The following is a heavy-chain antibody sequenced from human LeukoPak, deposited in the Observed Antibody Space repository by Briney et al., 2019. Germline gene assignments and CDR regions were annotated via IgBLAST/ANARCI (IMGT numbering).Heavy chain of an antibody. J-gene: IGHJ4*02. V-gene: IGHV3-30*02. CDR3: ARGENNYGYYYFDY. CDR2: IHYDGSSK. Sequence: GGSLRLSCAASGFTFRSYGMHWVRQAPGKGLEWVAFIHYDGSSKYYADSVKGRFTISRDNSKNTLYLQINSLRAEDTAVYYCARGENNYGYYYFDYWGQGTLVTVSS. D-gene: IGHD5-18*01. CDR1: GFTFRSYG.